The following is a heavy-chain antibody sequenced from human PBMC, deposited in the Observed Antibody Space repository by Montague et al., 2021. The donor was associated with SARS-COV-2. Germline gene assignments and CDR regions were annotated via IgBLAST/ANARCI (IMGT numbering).Heavy chain of an antibody. V-gene: IGHV6-1*01. CDR3: ARGDGLGPYTRYAFDI. Sequence: CAISGDSVSGDNVSWNWIRQSPSRGLEWLGRTYYRSRWFDHYEVSMKGRISIKADTFKNQFSLQLDSVTPEDTAVYYCARGDGLGPYTRYAFDIWGQGTLVTVSS. CDR1: GDSVSGDNVS. D-gene: IGHD3-16*01. CDR2: TYYRSRWFD. J-gene: IGHJ3*02.